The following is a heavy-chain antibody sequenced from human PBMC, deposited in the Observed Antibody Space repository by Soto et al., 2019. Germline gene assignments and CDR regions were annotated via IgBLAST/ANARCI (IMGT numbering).Heavy chain of an antibody. V-gene: IGHV3-30-3*01. J-gene: IGHJ4*02. CDR3: ARVKKGDTGRRPFDY. Sequence: GGSLRLSCAASGFTFSSYAMHWVRQAPGKGLEWVAVISYDGSNKYYADSVKGRFTISRDNSKNTLYLQMNSLRAEDTAVYYCARVKKGDTGRRPFDYWGQGTLVTVSS. CDR1: GFTFSSYA. CDR2: ISYDGSNK. D-gene: IGHD3-16*01.